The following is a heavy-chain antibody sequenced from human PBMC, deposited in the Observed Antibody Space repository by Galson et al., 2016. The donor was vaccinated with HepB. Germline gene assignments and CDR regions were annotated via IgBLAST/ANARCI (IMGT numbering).Heavy chain of an antibody. D-gene: IGHD4-17*01. V-gene: IGHV3-33*08. CDR1: GFTFNNYG. CDR2: ISYDGNNR. CDR3: ARDRGLLHYYYGMDV. Sequence: SLRLSCATSGFTFNNYGINWVRQAPGKGLEWVAVISYDGNNRHYADAVKGRFTISRDSSTNTVYLQMIILRADDTAVYFCARDRGLLHYYYGMDVWSQGTTVTVSS. J-gene: IGHJ6*02.